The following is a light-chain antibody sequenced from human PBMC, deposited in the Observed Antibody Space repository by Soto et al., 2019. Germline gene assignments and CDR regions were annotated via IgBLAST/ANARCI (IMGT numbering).Light chain of an antibody. CDR3: QQYYSYPYT. J-gene: IGKJ2*01. CDR1: QGISSY. CDR2: AAS. V-gene: IGKV1-8*01. Sequence: AIRMTQSPSSFSASTGDRVTITRRASQGISSYLAWYQQKPGKAPKLLIYAASTLQSGVPSRFSGSGSGTDFTLTISCLQSEDFATYSCQQYYSYPYTFGQGTKLEIK.